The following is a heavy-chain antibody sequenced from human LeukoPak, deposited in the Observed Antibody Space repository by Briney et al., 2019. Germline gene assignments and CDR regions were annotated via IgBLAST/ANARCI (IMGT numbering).Heavy chain of an antibody. Sequence: GGSLRLSRAASALTVYNNYMRWVRHAQGKGLEFVSLIYRVGTTSYADSVKGRFTISRDNSKNTLYLQMNSLRVEDTAVYYCANSPTLGVWGQGTLVTVSS. D-gene: IGHD3-16*01. CDR1: ALTVYNNY. CDR2: IYRVGTT. J-gene: IGHJ4*02. V-gene: IGHV3-53*05. CDR3: ANSPTLGV.